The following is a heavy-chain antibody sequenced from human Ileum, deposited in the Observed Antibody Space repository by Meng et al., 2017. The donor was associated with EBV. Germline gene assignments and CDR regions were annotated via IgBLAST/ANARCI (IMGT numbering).Heavy chain of an antibody. CDR3: GRDQGRELINH. Sequence: QVRRQESVPGLLKPAGSLSLACTVSGDSISSDIGWSWVRQPPGKGLEWIGEVYHRGDTNYTPSLKSRVDISVDKSKNQFYLSLFSVTAADTAVYYCGRDQGRELINHWGQGTLVTVSS. V-gene: IGHV4-4*02. CDR1: GDSISSDIG. D-gene: IGHD1-7*01. J-gene: IGHJ4*02. CDR2: VYHRGDT.